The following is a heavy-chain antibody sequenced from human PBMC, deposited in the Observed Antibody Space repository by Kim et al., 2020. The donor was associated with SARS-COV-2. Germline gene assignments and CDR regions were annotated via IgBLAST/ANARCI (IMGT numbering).Heavy chain of an antibody. J-gene: IGHJ4*02. V-gene: IGHV3-30*07. CDR3: ARDPPAGYSSSWYYFDY. D-gene: IGHD6-13*01. Sequence: VKGRFTISRDNSKNTLYLQMNSLRAEDTAVYYCARDPPAGYSSSWYYFDYWGQGTLVTVSS.